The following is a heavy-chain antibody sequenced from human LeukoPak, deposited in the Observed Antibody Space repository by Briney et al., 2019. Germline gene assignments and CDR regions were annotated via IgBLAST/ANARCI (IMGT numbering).Heavy chain of an antibody. J-gene: IGHJ4*02. D-gene: IGHD2-15*01. CDR1: GGSISSYY. CDR2: IYYSGST. CDR3: AREPTYCSGGSCYFDY. Sequence: SETLSLTCTVSGGSISSYYWSWIRQPPGKGLEWIGHIYYSGSTNYNPSLKSRVTISVDTSKNQFSLKLSSVTAADTAVYYCAREPTYCSGGSCYFDYWGQGTLVTVSS. V-gene: IGHV4-59*01.